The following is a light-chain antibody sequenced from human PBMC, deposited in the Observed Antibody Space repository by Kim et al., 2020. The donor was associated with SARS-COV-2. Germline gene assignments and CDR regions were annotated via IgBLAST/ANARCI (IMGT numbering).Light chain of an antibody. CDR2: YDS. CDR3: QAWDSSSDHRV. Sequence: SYELTQPPSVSVAPGKTARITCGGNNIGSKSVHWYQQKPGQAPVLLIYYDSDRPSGIPERFSGSNSGNTATLTISRVEAGDEADYYCQAWDSSSDHRVFG. CDR1: NIGSKS. J-gene: IGLJ3*02. V-gene: IGLV3-21*04.